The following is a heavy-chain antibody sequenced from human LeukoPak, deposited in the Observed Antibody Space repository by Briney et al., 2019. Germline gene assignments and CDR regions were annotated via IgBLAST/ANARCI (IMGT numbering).Heavy chain of an antibody. CDR2: IWYDGSNK. CDR1: GFTFSSYG. Sequence: PGGSLRLSCAASGFTFSSYGMGWVRQAPGKGLEWVAVIWYDGSNKYYADSVKGRFTISRDNSKNTLYLQMNSLRAEDTAVYYCARESSGSYWSAAFDIWGQGTMVTVSS. CDR3: ARESSGSYWSAAFDI. J-gene: IGHJ3*02. V-gene: IGHV3-33*01. D-gene: IGHD1-26*01.